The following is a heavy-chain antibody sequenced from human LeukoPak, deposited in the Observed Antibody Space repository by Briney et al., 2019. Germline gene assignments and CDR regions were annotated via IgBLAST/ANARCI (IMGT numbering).Heavy chain of an antibody. D-gene: IGHD6-25*01. CDR2: IYPDVSDT. CDR3: ARHSSGDY. J-gene: IGHJ4*02. CDR1: GYRFTSSW. V-gene: IGHV5-51*01. Sequence: GESLKISCKGSGYRFTSSWIGWGRQMLAKGLEWMGIIYPDVSDTRYSPCFQGQVTISADKSINTAYLQWSSLKASDTAMYYCARHSSGDYWGQGTLVTVSS.